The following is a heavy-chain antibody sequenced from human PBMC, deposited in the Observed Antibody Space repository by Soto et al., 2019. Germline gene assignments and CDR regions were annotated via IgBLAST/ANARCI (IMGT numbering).Heavy chain of an antibody. D-gene: IGHD2-2*01. V-gene: IGHV1-69*02. Sequence: QVQLVQSGAEVKKPGSSVKFSCKASGGTVSSYTISWVRQAPGQGLEWMGRIIPILGIANYAQKFQGRVTITADKSTSTAYMELSSLRSEDTAVYYWAIEEYCSSTSCLVDALDIWGQGTMVTVSS. CDR2: IIPILGIA. CDR3: AIEEYCSSTSCLVDALDI. J-gene: IGHJ3*02. CDR1: GGTVSSYT.